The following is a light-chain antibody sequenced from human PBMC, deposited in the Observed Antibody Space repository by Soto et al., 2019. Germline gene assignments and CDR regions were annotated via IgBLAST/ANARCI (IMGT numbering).Light chain of an antibody. CDR2: DAS. V-gene: IGKV3-11*01. CDR3: QQRADGTIT. Sequence: ETVLTQSPATLALSPGESGTLSCRASQSVRRELAWYQQKPGQAPRLLIYDASNRATGIPARFSGSGSGTDFTLTISGLEPEDFAVYYCQQRADGTITFGGGTKVDIK. J-gene: IGKJ4*01. CDR1: QSVRRE.